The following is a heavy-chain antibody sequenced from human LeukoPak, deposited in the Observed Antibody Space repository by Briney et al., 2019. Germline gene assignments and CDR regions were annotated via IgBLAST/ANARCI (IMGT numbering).Heavy chain of an antibody. D-gene: IGHD6-13*01. CDR1: GFTFDDYA. CDR2: ISWNSGSI. J-gene: IGHJ4*02. CDR3: AKGGPRQAGLDY. Sequence: GGSLRLSCAASGFTFDDYAMHWVRHAPGKGLEWVSGISWNSGSIGYADSVKGRFTISRDNAKNSLYLQMNSLRAEDMALYYCAKGGPRQAGLDYWGQGTLVTVSS. V-gene: IGHV3-9*03.